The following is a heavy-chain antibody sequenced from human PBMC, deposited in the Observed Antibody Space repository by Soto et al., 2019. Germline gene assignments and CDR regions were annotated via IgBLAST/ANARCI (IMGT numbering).Heavy chain of an antibody. CDR2: IFSNDEK. CDR3: AQASGDYDWYFDL. Sequence: QVTLKESGPVLVKPTETLTLTCTVSGFSLSNARMGVSWIRQPPGKALEWLAHIFSNDEKSYSTSLKSRLTXSXDXXKSQVVLTMTNMDPVDTATYYCAQASGDYDWYFDLWGRGTLVTVSS. J-gene: IGHJ2*01. D-gene: IGHD4-17*01. V-gene: IGHV2-26*01. CDR1: GFSLSNARMG.